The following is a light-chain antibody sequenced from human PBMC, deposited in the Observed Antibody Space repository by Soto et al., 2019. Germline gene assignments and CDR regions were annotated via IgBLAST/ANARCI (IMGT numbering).Light chain of an antibody. J-gene: IGKJ4*01. CDR3: QQTFSPDVT. CDR2: GAS. Sequence: EIVLTQSPGTLSLSPGERATLSCRASQSVSSSYLAWYQHKPGQAPRLLIYGASSRATGIPDRFSGSGSGTDFTLTITSLQREDAGTYFCQQTFSPDVTFGGGTKV. V-gene: IGKV3-20*01. CDR1: QSVSSSY.